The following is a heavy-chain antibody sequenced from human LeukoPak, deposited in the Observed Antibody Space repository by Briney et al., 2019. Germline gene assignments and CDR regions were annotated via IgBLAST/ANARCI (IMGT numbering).Heavy chain of an antibody. CDR1: GFTFSSYY. V-gene: IGHV3-48*02. CDR3: ARDAPTYVGFDY. Sequence: GGSLRLSCAASGFTFSSYYMNWVRQAPGKGLEWVSYISSSSSTIYNADSVKGRFTISRDNAKNSLFLQMNSLRDEDTAVYYCARDAPTYVGFDYWGQGTLVTVSS. D-gene: IGHD1-26*01. J-gene: IGHJ4*02. CDR2: ISSSSSTI.